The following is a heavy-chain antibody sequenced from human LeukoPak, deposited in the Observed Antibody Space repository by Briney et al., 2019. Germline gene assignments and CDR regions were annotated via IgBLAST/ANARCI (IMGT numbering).Heavy chain of an antibody. V-gene: IGHV3-49*04. J-gene: IGHJ4*02. CDR2: IASETYGGTA. CDR1: GFTFGDYA. Sequence: GGSLRLSCTASGFTFGDYAMTWVRQTPGKGVEWVGFIASETYGGTAEYAASVKGRFIISRDDSKGIAYLQMNSLKTEDTAVYYCTRDQTPYYWGQGTLVTVSS. CDR3: TRDQTPYY.